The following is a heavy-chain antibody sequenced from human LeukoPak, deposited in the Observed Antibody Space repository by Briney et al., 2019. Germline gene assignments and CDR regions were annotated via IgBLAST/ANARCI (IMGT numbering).Heavy chain of an antibody. CDR3: ARAEYYYDSSGYDLDY. CDR1: GFTFSSYW. V-gene: IGHV3-74*01. Sequence: GGSLRLSCAASGFTFSSYWMHWVRQAPGKGLVWVSRINTDGSSTSYADSVKGRFTISRDNAKNTLYLQMNSPRAEDTAVYYCARAEYYYDSSGYDLDYWGQGTLVTVSS. D-gene: IGHD3-22*01. CDR2: INTDGSST. J-gene: IGHJ4*02.